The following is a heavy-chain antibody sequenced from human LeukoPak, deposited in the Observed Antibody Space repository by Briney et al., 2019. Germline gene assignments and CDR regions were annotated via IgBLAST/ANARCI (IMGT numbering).Heavy chain of an antibody. CDR3: AKSVYHSGNY. CDR1: GFTISTYG. V-gene: IGHV3-23*01. Sequence: GGSLRLSCAASGFTISTYGMSWVRQAPGKGLERVSSISGGTTYYADSVKGRFTISRDNSKNTVSLQMNSLRAEDTAVYYCAKSVYHSGNYWGQGTLVTVSS. J-gene: IGHJ4*02. CDR2: ISGGTT. D-gene: IGHD3-10*01.